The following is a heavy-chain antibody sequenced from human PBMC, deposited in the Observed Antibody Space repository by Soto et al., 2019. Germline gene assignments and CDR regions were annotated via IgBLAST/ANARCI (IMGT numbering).Heavy chain of an antibody. CDR3: ARHARYYDILTGYSTLSWFDP. Sequence: SETLSLTCTVSGASISSNTYYWSWIRQPPGKGLEWIGYIYYSGSTNYNPSLKSRVTISVDTSTSQFSLWLSSVTAADTAVYYCARHARYYDILTGYSTLSWFDPWGQGTLVTVSS. CDR2: IYYSGST. V-gene: IGHV4-61*05. D-gene: IGHD3-9*01. CDR1: GASISSNTYY. J-gene: IGHJ5*02.